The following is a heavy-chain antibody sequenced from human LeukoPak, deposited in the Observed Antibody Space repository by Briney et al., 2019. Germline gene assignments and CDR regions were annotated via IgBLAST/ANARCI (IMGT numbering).Heavy chain of an antibody. Sequence: ASVKVSCKASGYTFTGYYMHWVRQAPGQGLEWMGWINPSSGGTNYAQKFQGRVTMTRDTSISTAYMELSRLRSDDTAVYYCARDFSSGPGYNWFDPWGQGTLVTVSS. D-gene: IGHD6-19*01. CDR3: ARDFSSGPGYNWFDP. J-gene: IGHJ5*02. CDR2: INPSSGGT. CDR1: GYTFTGYY. V-gene: IGHV1-2*02.